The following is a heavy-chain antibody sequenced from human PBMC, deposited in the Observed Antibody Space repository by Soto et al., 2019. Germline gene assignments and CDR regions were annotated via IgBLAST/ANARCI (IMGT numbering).Heavy chain of an antibody. Sequence: QVQLVESGGGVVQPGRSLRLSCAASGFTFSSYGMHWVRQAPGKGLAWVAVIWYDGSNKYYADSVKGRFTISRDNSKNTLYLQMNSLRAEDTAVYYCARGALENYDFWSGYYGAADYWGQGTLVTVSS. D-gene: IGHD3-3*01. J-gene: IGHJ4*02. V-gene: IGHV3-33*01. CDR3: ARGALENYDFWSGYYGAADY. CDR1: GFTFSSYG. CDR2: IWYDGSNK.